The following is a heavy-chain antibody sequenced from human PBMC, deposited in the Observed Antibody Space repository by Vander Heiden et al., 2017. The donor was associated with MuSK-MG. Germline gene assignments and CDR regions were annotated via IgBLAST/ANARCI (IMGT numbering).Heavy chain of an antibody. D-gene: IGHD3-22*01. CDR3: ARDGGWLHHDY. V-gene: IGHV3-66*01. Sequence: EVPLLASGGGLVQPGGSLRLSCDASGFTVSSNYMSWVRQAPGKGLEWVSVIYSGGSTYYADSVKGRFTISRDNSKNTLYLQMNSLRAEDTAVYYCARDGGWLHHDYWGQGTLVTVSS. J-gene: IGHJ4*02. CDR2: IYSGGST. CDR1: GFTVSSNY.